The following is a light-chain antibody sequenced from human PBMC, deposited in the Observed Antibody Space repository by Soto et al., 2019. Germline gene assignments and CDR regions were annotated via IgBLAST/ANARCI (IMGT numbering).Light chain of an antibody. Sequence: DIQMTQSPSSLSASVGDRVTITCRASQDISNFLAWFQQKPGKAPKSLIYGASSLQSGVPSKFSGSGSGTEFTLTISSLQHEDFGTYYCQQYHSYPATFGGGTKVEIQ. V-gene: IGKV1-16*02. CDR3: QQYHSYPAT. CDR1: QDISNF. CDR2: GAS. J-gene: IGKJ4*01.